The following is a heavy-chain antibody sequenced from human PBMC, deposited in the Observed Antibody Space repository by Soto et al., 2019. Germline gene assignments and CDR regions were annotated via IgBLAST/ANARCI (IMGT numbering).Heavy chain of an antibody. D-gene: IGHD1-26*01. CDR1: GYTLTTFF. CDR2: INPGYPAGRST. Sequence: ASDKFSCNASGYTLTTFFMHWVRQAPGQCLEWMGVINPGYPAGRSTTYAQKFQGRVTMTTDTSTSTVYMELSRLRSDDTAVYYCAREAIVAGATTGMDVWGQGTTVTVSS. CDR3: AREAIVAGATTGMDV. J-gene: IGHJ6*02. V-gene: IGHV1-46*01.